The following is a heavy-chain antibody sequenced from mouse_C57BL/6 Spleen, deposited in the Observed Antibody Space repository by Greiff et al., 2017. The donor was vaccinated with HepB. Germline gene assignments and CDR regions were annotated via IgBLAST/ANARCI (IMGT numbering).Heavy chain of an antibody. CDR2: ISGGGGNT. CDR3: ARQRDGYYDYWYFDV. CDR1: GFTFSSYT. J-gene: IGHJ1*03. Sequence: EVQGVESGGGLVKPGGSLKLSCAASGFTFSSYTMSWVRQTPEKRLEWVATISGGGGNTYYPDSVKGRFTISRDNAKNTLYLQMSSLRSEDTALYYCARQRDGYYDYWYFDVWGTGTTVTVSS. D-gene: IGHD2-3*01. V-gene: IGHV5-9*01.